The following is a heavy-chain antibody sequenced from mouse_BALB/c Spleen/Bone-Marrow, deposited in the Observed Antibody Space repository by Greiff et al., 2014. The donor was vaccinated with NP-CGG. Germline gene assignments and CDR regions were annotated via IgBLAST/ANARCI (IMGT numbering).Heavy chain of an antibody. D-gene: IGHD2-1*01. CDR1: GFTFSSYG. Sequence: EVQGVESGGGLVQPGGSLKLSCAASGFTFSSYGMSWVRQTPDKRLELVATINSNGGSTYYPDGVKGRFTISRDTAKNTLYLQMSSLKSEETAMYYCVRGNYGNYVDYFDFWGQGTTLTVSS. V-gene: IGHV5-6-3*01. J-gene: IGHJ2*01. CDR3: VRGNYGNYVDYFDF. CDR2: INSNGGST.